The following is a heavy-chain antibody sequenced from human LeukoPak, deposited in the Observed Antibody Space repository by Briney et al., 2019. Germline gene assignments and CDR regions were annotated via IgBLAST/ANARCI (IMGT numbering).Heavy chain of an antibody. D-gene: IGHD2-8*01. CDR1: GFTFSSYS. CDR2: ISFSGSPI. CDR3: ARARAGVYMDV. J-gene: IGHJ6*03. V-gene: IGHV3-48*04. Sequence: GGSLRLSCAASGFTFSSYSMNWVRQAPGKGLEWVSYISFSGSPIYYAASVKGRFTISRDNAKNSLYLQMNSLRAEDTAMYYCARARAGVYMDVWGKGTTVTVSS.